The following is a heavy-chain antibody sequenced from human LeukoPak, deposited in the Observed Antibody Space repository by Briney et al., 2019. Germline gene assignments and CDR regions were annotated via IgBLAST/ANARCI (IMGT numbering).Heavy chain of an antibody. J-gene: IGHJ4*02. V-gene: IGHV4-4*02. CDR2: IYHSGRT. D-gene: IGHD3-22*01. Sequence: PSETLSLTCAVSDYSISSGNWWSWVRQPPQKGLEWIGEIYHSGRTNYNPSLKSRVTISVDTSKNQFSLNLSSVTAADTAVYYCARESQNYYDSSGYFDSWGQGTLVTVSS. CDR1: DYSISSGNW. CDR3: ARESQNYYDSSGYFDS.